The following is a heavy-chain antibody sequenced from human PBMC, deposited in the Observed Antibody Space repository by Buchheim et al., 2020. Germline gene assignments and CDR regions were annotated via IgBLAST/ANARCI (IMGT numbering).Heavy chain of an antibody. V-gene: IGHV4-30-2*01. J-gene: IGHJ2*01. CDR1: GGSISSGGSS. D-gene: IGHD3-22*01. CDR3: ARSYESSGYPLGWYFDL. Sequence: QLQLQESGSGLVKPSQTLSLTCAVSGGSISSGGSSWSWIRLPPGKGLEWIGYVYHSGSTYYNPSLRGRVTMSVDRYENQFSLKLSSVTAADTAVYYCARSYESSGYPLGWYFDLWGRGTL. CDR2: VYHSGST.